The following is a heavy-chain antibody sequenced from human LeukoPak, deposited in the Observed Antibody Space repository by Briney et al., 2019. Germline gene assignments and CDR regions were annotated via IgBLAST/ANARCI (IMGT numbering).Heavy chain of an antibody. V-gene: IGHV3-20*04. CDR2: INWNGGST. J-gene: IGHJ2*01. CDR1: GFTFDDYG. D-gene: IGHD5-24*01. Sequence: GGSLRLSCAASGFTFDDYGMSWVRQAPGKGLEWVSGINWNGGSTGYADSVKGRFTISRDNAKNSLYLQMNSLRAEDTAVYYCARTPTKNYWYFDLWGRGTLVTVSS. CDR3: ARTPTKNYWYFDL.